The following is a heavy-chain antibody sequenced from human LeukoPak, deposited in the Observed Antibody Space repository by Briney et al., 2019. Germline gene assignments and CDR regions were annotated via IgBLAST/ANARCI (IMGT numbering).Heavy chain of an antibody. CDR2: IRYDGSNK. J-gene: IGHJ4*02. Sequence: PGGSLRLSCVASGFSFSNYGMHWVRQAPGKGLEWVAFIRYDGSNKYYADSVKGRFTTSRDNSKNTLYLQMNSLRVEDTAVYYCAKYYRESSGASPLDYWGQGTRVTVSS. V-gene: IGHV3-30*02. CDR3: AKYYRESSGASPLDY. D-gene: IGHD3-22*01. CDR1: GFSFSNYG.